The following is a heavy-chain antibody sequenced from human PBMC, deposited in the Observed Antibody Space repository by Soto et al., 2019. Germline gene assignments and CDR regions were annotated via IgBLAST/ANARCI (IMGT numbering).Heavy chain of an antibody. CDR2: IDWDDDK. V-gene: IGHV2-70*01. CDR3: ARILRDYYDSSGFKVGYYYGMDV. J-gene: IGHJ6*02. CDR1: GFSLSTSGMC. Sequence: GSGPTLVNPTQTLTLTCTFSGFSLSTSGMCVSWIRQPPGEALEWLALIDWDDDKYYSTSLKTRLTISKDTSKNQVVLTMTNMDPVDTATYYCARILRDYYDSSGFKVGYYYGMDVWGQGTTVTVSS. D-gene: IGHD3-22*01.